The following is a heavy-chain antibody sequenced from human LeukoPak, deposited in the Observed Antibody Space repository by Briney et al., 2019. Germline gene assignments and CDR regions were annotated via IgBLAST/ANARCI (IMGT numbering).Heavy chain of an antibody. Sequence: SGPVLVKPTETLTLTCTVSGFSLSNARMGVSWIRQPPGKALEWLARIDWDDDQYYSTSLKTRLTISKDTSKNQVVLTMTNMDPVDTATYYCARIRVAGRGYYFDYWGQGTLVTVSS. CDR3: ARIRVAGRGYYFDY. D-gene: IGHD6-19*01. CDR2: IDWDDDQ. J-gene: IGHJ4*02. V-gene: IGHV2-70*11. CDR1: GFSLSNARMG.